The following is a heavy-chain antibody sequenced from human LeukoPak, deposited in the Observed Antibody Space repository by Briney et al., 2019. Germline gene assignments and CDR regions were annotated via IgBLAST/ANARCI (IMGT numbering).Heavy chain of an antibody. CDR1: GGSISSSSYY. V-gene: IGHV4-61*01. Sequence: SETLSLTCTVSGGSISSSSYYWGWIRQPPGKGLEWIGYIYYSGSTNYNPSLKSRVTISVDTSKNQFSLKLSSVTAADTAVYYCARDSIAAGTYGGYYYGMDVWGQGTTVTVSS. CDR3: ARDSIAAGTYGGYYYGMDV. D-gene: IGHD6-13*01. J-gene: IGHJ6*02. CDR2: IYYSGST.